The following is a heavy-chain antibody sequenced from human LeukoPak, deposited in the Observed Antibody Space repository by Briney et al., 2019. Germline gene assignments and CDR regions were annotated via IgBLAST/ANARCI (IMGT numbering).Heavy chain of an antibody. CDR1: GFTVSSNY. J-gene: IGHJ6*02. CDR3: ARQAPHSYGSGLNYYYYYGMDV. Sequence: GGSLRLSCAASGFTVSSNYMSWVRQAPGKGMEWVSVIYSGGSTYYAVSVKGRFTISRDNSKNTLYLQMNSLRAEDTAVYYCARQAPHSYGSGLNYYYYYGMDVWGQGTTVTVSS. D-gene: IGHD3-10*01. V-gene: IGHV3-66*02. CDR2: IYSGGST.